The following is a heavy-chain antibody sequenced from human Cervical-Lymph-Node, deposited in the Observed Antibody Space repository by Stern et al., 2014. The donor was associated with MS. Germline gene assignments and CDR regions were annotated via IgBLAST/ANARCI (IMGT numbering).Heavy chain of an antibody. CDR1: GFTFSSYA. Sequence: EVQLVESGGGLVQPGGSLRLSCAASGFTFSSYAMSWVRQAPGKGLEWVSAISGSCGSPYYADSVKGRFTISRDNSKNTLYLQMNSLRAEDTAVYYCANQCSGGSCYSGYWGQGTLVTVSS. J-gene: IGHJ4*02. V-gene: IGHV3-23*04. CDR2: ISGSCGSP. D-gene: IGHD2-15*01. CDR3: ANQCSGGSCYSGY.